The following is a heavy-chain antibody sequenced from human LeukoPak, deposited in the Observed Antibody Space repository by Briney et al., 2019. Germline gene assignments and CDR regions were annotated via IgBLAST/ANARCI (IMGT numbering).Heavy chain of an antibody. J-gene: IGHJ4*02. CDR3: ARGGPGIAARLGDDY. Sequence: ASVKVSRKASGYTFTGYYMHWVRQAPGQGLEWMGWINPNSGGTNYAQKFQGRVTMTRDTSISTAYMELSRLRSDDTAVYYCARGGPGIAARLGDDYWGQGTLVTVSS. CDR1: GYTFTGYY. D-gene: IGHD6-6*01. CDR2: INPNSGGT. V-gene: IGHV1-2*02.